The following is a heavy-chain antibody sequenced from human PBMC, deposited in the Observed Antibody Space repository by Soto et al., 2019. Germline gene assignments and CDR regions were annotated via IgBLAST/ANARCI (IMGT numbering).Heavy chain of an antibody. CDR3: AKDGSHTSGWLDAFDI. V-gene: IGHV3-30*02. J-gene: IGHJ3*02. CDR2: IHYDGSYK. Sequence: GGSLRLSCAASGFSFISYGMHWVRQAPGKGLEWVAVIHYDGSYKFYADSVKGRFTISRDNSKNTLCLEVNSLRDEDTAMYYCAKDGSHTSGWLDAFDIWGQGTMVTVSS. D-gene: IGHD6-19*01. CDR1: GFSFISYG.